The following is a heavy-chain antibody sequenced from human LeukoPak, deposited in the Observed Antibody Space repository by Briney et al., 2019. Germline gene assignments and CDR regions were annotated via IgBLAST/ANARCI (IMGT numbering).Heavy chain of an antibody. Sequence: ASVKVSCKASGYTFTGYYMHWVRQAPGQGLEWMGWINPNSGGTNYAQKFQGRVTMTRDTSISTAYMELSRLRSDDTAVYYCARVLDIVVVVAAMSVFDYWGQGTLVTVSS. D-gene: IGHD2-15*01. CDR1: GYTFTGYY. CDR2: INPNSGGT. J-gene: IGHJ4*02. CDR3: ARVLDIVVVVAAMSVFDY. V-gene: IGHV1-2*02.